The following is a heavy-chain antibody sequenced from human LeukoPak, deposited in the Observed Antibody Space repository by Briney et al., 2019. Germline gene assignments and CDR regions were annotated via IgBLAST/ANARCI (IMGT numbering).Heavy chain of an antibody. CDR2: IYYSGST. CDR1: GGSISSSSYY. D-gene: IGHD2-2*01. Sequence: SGTLSLTCAVSGGSISSSSYYWGWIRQPPGKGLEWIGSIYYSGSTYYNPSLKSRVTISVDTSKNQFSLKLSSVTAADTAVYYCAGPNQLVWGWFDPWGQGTLVTVSS. V-gene: IGHV4-39*07. J-gene: IGHJ5*02. CDR3: AGPNQLVWGWFDP.